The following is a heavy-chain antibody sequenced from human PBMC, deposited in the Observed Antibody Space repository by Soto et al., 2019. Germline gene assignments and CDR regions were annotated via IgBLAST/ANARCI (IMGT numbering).Heavy chain of an antibody. V-gene: IGHV3-23*01. Sequence: GGSLRLSCAASGFSFSNYAFSWVRQAPGRGLEWVSAITGSGDDPHYAESVKGRFSSSRDNSKNTLYLQMNSLRDGDTALYFCAREAWFGQLLTADFWGQGTLVTVSS. CDR1: GFSFSNYA. CDR2: ITGSGDDP. D-gene: IGHD3-10*01. J-gene: IGHJ4*02. CDR3: AREAWFGQLLTADF.